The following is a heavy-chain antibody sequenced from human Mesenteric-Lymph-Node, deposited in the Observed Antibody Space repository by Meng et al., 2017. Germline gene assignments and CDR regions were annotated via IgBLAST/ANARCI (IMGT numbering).Heavy chain of an antibody. CDR3: AHLGYSSSWYGVTPPGFVYYFDY. V-gene: IGHV2-5*01. D-gene: IGHD6-13*01. CDR2: IYWNDDK. Sequence: SGPTLVKPTQTLTLTCTFSGFSLSTSGVGVGWIRQPPGKALEWLALIYWNDDKRYSPSLKSRLTITKDTSKNQVVLTMTNMDPVDTATYYCAHLGYSSSWYGVTPPGFVYYFDYWGQGTLVTVSS. CDR1: GFSLSTSGVG. J-gene: IGHJ4*02.